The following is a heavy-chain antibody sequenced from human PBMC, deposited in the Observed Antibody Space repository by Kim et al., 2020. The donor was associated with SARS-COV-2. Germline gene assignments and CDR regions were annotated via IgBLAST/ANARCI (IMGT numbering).Heavy chain of an antibody. CDR2: INHSGST. CDR3: ARGYGYSSGWKNSRLFRNWYFDL. CDR1: VGSFSGYY. Sequence: SQTLSLTCAVYVGSFSGYYWSWIRQPPGKGLEWIGEINHSGSTNYNPSLKSRVTISVDTSKNQFSLKLSSVTAADTAVYYCARGYGYSSGWKNSRLFRNWYFDLWGRGTLVTVSS. J-gene: IGHJ2*01. V-gene: IGHV4-34*01. D-gene: IGHD6-19*01.